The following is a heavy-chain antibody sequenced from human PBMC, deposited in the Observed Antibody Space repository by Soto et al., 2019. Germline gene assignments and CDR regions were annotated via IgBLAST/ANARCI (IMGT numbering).Heavy chain of an antibody. CDR1: GYSISSGYY. CDR3: ARIIHLPAAIPDYFDY. Sequence: XETLSLTCSVSGYSISSGYYWGWIRQPPVKGLEWIGSIYHSGSTYYNPSLKSRVTISVDTSKNQFSLKLSSVTAADTAVYYCARIIHLPAAIPDYFDYWGQGNLATVSS. D-gene: IGHD2-2*01. J-gene: IGHJ4*02. V-gene: IGHV4-38-2*01. CDR2: IYHSGST.